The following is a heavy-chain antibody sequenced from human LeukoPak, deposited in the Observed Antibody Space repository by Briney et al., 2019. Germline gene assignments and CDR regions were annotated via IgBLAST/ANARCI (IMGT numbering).Heavy chain of an antibody. CDR2: INTNTGNP. Sequence: ATVKVSCKASGYTFTSHAMNWGGQAPGQGLEWMGWINTNTGNPTCAQGFTGRFVFSLDTSVSTAYLQISSLKAEDTAVYFCAKQGPGHCGSTSCYGVDYWGQGTLVTVSS. CDR3: AKQGPGHCGSTSCYGVDY. D-gene: IGHD2-2*01. J-gene: IGHJ4*02. V-gene: IGHV7-4-1*02. CDR1: GYTFTSHA.